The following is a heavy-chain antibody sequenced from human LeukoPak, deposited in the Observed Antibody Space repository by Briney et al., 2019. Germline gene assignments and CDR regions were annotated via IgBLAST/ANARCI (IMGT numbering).Heavy chain of an antibody. Sequence: GGSLRLSCAASGFTVSSNYMSWVRQAPGKGLEWVSVIYSGGSTCYADSVKGRFTISRDNSKNTLYLQMNSLRAGDTAVYYCARVGGIAAAGTLYFDYWGQGTLVTVSS. J-gene: IGHJ4*02. CDR2: IYSGGST. CDR1: GFTVSSNY. CDR3: ARVGGIAAAGTLYFDY. D-gene: IGHD6-13*01. V-gene: IGHV3-53*01.